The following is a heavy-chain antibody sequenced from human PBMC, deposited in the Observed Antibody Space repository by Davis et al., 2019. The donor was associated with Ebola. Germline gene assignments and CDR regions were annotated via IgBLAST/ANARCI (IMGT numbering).Heavy chain of an antibody. CDR2: YYYTGST. J-gene: IGHJ4*02. V-gene: IGHV4-59*12. CDR1: GGSISSYY. D-gene: IGHD3-22*01. CDR3: ARGDSYYDPSGYYAGPEAPDH. Sequence: SETLSLTCTVSGGSISSYYWIWIRQPPGKGLEWIGYYYYTGSTYYSPSLRSRVTISVDTSKNLFSLKLTSVTAADTAVYYCARGDSYYDPSGYYAGPEAPDHWGQGTLVSVSS.